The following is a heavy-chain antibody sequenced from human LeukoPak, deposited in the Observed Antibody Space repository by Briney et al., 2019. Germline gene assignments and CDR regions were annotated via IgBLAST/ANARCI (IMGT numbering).Heavy chain of an antibody. Sequence: PGRSLRLSCAASGFTFDDYAMHWVRHVSGKGLEWVSGISWNSGSIDYAASVKGRFTISRDNAKNSLYLQMKSLRAEDTAVYYCATDWAWGGFDHWGQGALVTVSS. CDR1: GFTFDDYA. CDR3: ATDWAWGGFDH. J-gene: IGHJ4*02. V-gene: IGHV3-9*01. D-gene: IGHD3-16*01. CDR2: ISWNSGSI.